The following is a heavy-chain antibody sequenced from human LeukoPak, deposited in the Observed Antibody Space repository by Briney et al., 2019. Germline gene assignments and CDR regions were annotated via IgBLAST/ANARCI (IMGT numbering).Heavy chain of an antibody. CDR3: ARWHSHGRYFDY. Sequence: ASETLSLTCTVSGGSIRNFYWNWIRQAPGKGLEWIGYTSDSGGHTDYKPSLKSRVTISADTSKNQFSLKLTSATAADTAVYYCARWHSHGRYFDYWGQGALVTVSS. CDR2: TSDSGGHT. CDR1: GGSIRNFY. D-gene: IGHD2-21*01. J-gene: IGHJ4*02. V-gene: IGHV4-59*01.